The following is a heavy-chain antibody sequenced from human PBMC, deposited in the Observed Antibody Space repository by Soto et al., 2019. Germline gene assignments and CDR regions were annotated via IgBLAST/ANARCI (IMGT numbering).Heavy chain of an antibody. CDR3: AKNGYEYSTSSPWFDP. V-gene: IGHV3-23*01. CDR1: GFPFNNYA. J-gene: IGHJ5*02. D-gene: IGHD6-6*01. CDR2: ISSSADDT. Sequence: GGSLRLSCGASGFPFNNYAMNWVRQAPGKGLEWVSSISSSADDTYYPESVKGRFTISRDNSRNTLYLQMNSLRPEDTAIYYCAKNGYEYSTSSPWFDPWGQGTLVTVSS.